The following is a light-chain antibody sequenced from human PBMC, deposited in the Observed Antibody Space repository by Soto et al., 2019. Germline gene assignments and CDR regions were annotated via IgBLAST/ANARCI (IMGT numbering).Light chain of an antibody. CDR3: SSYTSSSTLV. CDR2: DVS. Sequence: QSALTQPASVSGSPGQSITICCTGTSSDVGGYNYVSWYQQHPGKAPQLMIYDVSNRPSGVSNRFSGSKSGNTASLTISGLQAEDEADYYCSSYTSSSTLVFGGGTKVTVL. V-gene: IGLV2-14*01. J-gene: IGLJ2*01. CDR1: SSDVGGYNY.